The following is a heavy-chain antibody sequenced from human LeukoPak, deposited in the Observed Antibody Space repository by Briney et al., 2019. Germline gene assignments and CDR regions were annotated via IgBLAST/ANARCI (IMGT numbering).Heavy chain of an antibody. CDR2: ISLTGKT. V-gene: IGHV4-4*01. Sequence: SETLSLTCGVSGVSISSTNWRCWVRQPPGQGLEWIGEISLTGKTNYNPSIKRRITISVAMSKNQFSMIRSFVTAADTAVYCGARLGYSTGWYNSWGQGSLVTVSA. D-gene: IGHD6-25*01. CDR3: ARLGYSTGWYNS. CDR1: GVSISSTNW. J-gene: IGHJ5*01.